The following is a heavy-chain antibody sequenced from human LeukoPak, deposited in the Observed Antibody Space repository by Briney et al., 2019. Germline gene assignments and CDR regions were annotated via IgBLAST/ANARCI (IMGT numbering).Heavy chain of an antibody. D-gene: IGHD2-15*01. Sequence: GASVKVSCKASGYTFSSYGMSWVRQAPGQGLEWMGWISANNDNTKYVEKFRGRVTMTTDTSTNTAYMEVRSLRSDDTAVYYCARVYGYSIGIYYFDYWGQGALVTVSS. V-gene: IGHV1-18*01. CDR1: GYTFSSYG. CDR3: ARVYGYSIGIYYFDY. J-gene: IGHJ4*02. CDR2: ISANNDNT.